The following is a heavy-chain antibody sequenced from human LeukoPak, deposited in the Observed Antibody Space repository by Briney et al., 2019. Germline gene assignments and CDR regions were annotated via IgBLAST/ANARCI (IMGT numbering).Heavy chain of an antibody. J-gene: IGHJ4*02. D-gene: IGHD3-10*01. CDR3: ARGIGLYGSTSYYHDY. CDR1: GFTFSGYT. V-gene: IGHV3-48*02. CDR2: VSGGGYTI. Sequence: GGSLRLSCAASGFTFSGYTINWVRQPPGKGLEWLSSVSGGGYTIYYADSVKGRFVISRDNGKSSLFLQMNSLREEDTAVYYCARGIGLYGSTSYYHDYWGQGTLVTVSS.